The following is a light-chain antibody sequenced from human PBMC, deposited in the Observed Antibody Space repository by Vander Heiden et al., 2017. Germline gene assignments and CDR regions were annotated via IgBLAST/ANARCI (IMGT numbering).Light chain of an antibody. J-gene: IGLJ2*01. CDR1: NIGSKS. Sequence: SYVLTQPPSVSVAPGQTARITCGGHNIGSKSVNWYQQKPGQAPVLVVYDDSDRPLGIPERFSGSKHGNTATMTTSGGEAGEEADYYCQVWDSSSEFVVFGGGTKVTVL. V-gene: IGLV3-21*02. CDR2: DDS. CDR3: QVWDSSSEFVV.